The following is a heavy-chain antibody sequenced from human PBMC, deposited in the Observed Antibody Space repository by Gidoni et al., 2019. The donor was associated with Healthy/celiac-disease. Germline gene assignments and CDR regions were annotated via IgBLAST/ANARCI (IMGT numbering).Heavy chain of an antibody. D-gene: IGHD3-10*01. Sequence: GSTNYNPSLKSRVTISVDTSKNQFSLKLSSVTAADTAVYYCARGRITMVRGVLTHSPFDYWGQGTLVTVSS. CDR3: ARGRITMVRGVLTHSPFDY. J-gene: IGHJ4*02. V-gene: IGHV4-34*01. CDR2: GST.